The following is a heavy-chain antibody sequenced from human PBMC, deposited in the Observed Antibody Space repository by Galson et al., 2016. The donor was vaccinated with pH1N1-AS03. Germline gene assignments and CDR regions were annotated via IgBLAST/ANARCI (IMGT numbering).Heavy chain of an antibody. J-gene: IGHJ4*02. CDR1: GGSMSGYY. V-gene: IGHV4-59*01. D-gene: IGHD6-13*01. Sequence: TVSGGSMSGYYWSWIRQSPERGLEWIGCVYYSGTPTCNPSLKSQVTISVDTSKNQFSLKLSSVTAADTAVYFCARTGSNGRYYFDSWGQGALVTVSS. CDR2: VYYSGTP. CDR3: ARTGSNGRYYFDS.